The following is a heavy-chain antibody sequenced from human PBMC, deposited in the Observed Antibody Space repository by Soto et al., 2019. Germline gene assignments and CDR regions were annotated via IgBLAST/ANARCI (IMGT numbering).Heavy chain of an antibody. CDR3: ATDRGTHYGLDY. CDR1: GYTLTELS. CDR2: FDPEDGET. V-gene: IGHV1-24*01. D-gene: IGHD4-17*01. J-gene: IGHJ4*02. Sequence: ASVNVSCKVSGYTLTELSMHWVRQAPGKGLEWMGGFDPEDGETIYAQKFQGRVTMTEDTSTDTAYMELSSLRSEDTAVYYCATDRGTHYGLDYWGQGTLVTVS.